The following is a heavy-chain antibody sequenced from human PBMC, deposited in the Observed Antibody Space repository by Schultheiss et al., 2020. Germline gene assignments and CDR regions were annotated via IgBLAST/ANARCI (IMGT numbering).Heavy chain of an antibody. D-gene: IGHD3-10*01. CDR3: ARPRAYGSGSYYYYYGMDV. Sequence: SVKVSCKASGGTFSSYAISWVRQAPGQGLEWMGGIIPIFGTANYAQKFQGRVTITADESTSTAYMELSSLRSEDTAVYYCARPRAYGSGSYYYYYGMDVWGQGTTVTLSS. CDR1: GGTFSSYA. V-gene: IGHV1-69*13. CDR2: IIPIFGTA. J-gene: IGHJ6*02.